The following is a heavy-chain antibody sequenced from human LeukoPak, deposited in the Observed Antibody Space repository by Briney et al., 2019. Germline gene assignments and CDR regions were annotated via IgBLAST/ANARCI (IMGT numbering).Heavy chain of an antibody. CDR2: ISSSGSTI. D-gene: IGHD3-10*01. CDR1: GFTFSSYE. J-gene: IGHJ6*02. Sequence: GGSLRLSRAASGFTFSSYEMNWVRQAPGKGLEWVSYISSSGSTIYYADSVKGRFTISRDNAKNSLYLQMNSLRAEDTAVYYCARRTLWSRCMDVWGQGTTVTVSS. CDR3: ARRTLWSRCMDV. V-gene: IGHV3-48*03.